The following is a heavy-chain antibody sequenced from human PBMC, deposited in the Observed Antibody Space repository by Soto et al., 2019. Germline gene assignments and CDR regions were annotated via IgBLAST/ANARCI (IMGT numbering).Heavy chain of an antibody. CDR1: GFTFSNQA. D-gene: IGHD2-15*01. CDR3: AKGREYCSGGSCYPLPFDY. Sequence: GGSLRLSCAASGFTFSNQAMSWVRQAPGKGLEWVSSINNSGGSTYYADSVKGRFTISRDNSKNTLYLQMNSLRAEDTAVYYCAKGREYCSGGSCYPLPFDYWGQGTMVTVSS. V-gene: IGHV3-23*01. CDR2: INNSGGST. J-gene: IGHJ4*02.